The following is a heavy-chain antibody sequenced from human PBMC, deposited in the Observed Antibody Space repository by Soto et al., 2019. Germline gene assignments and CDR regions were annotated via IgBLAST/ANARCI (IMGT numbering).Heavy chain of an antibody. CDR1: GGTLSSYD. Sequence: GASVKVSCKASGGTLSSYDISWVRQAPGQGLEWMGGIIPIFGTANYAQKFQGRVTITADESTSTAYMELSSLRSEDTAVYYCARGPPLSGLCLDYWGQGTLVTVSS. CDR2: IIPIFGTA. CDR3: ARGPPLSGLCLDY. V-gene: IGHV1-69*13. J-gene: IGHJ4*02. D-gene: IGHD2-2*01.